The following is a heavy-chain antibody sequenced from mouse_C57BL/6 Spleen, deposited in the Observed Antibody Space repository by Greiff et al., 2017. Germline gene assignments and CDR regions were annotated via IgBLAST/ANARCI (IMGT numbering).Heavy chain of an antibody. D-gene: IGHD1-1*01. Sequence: QVQLQQPGAELVRPGSSVKLSCKASGYTFTSYWMDWVKQRPGQGLEWIGNIYPSDSETHYNQKFKDKATLTVDKSSSTAYMQLSSLTSEDSAVYYCARLGYGSSFLGFDYWGQGTTLTVSS. CDR3: ARLGYGSSFLGFDY. V-gene: IGHV1-61*01. CDR2: IYPSDSET. J-gene: IGHJ2*01. CDR1: GYTFTSYW.